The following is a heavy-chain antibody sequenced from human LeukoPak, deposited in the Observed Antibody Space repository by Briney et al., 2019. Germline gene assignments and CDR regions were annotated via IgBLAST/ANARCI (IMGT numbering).Heavy chain of an antibody. V-gene: IGHV3-7*03. CDR2: IKQDGSEK. CDR3: ARGGSYLSAFDI. Sequence: PGGSLILSCAASGVTFSSYWMTWGRQAPGKGVEGVANIKQDGSEKYYVDSVKGRFTISRDNAKNSLYLQMNSLRAEDTAVYYCARGGSYLSAFDIWGQGTMVTVSS. J-gene: IGHJ3*02. CDR1: GVTFSSYW. D-gene: IGHD1-26*01.